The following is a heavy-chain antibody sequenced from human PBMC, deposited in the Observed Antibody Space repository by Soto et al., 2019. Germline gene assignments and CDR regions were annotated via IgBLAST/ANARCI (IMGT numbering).Heavy chain of an antibody. CDR1: GGSFSGYY. D-gene: IGHD3-16*02. J-gene: IGHJ4*02. V-gene: IGHV4-34*01. CDR2: INQSGST. Sequence: QVQLQQWGAGLLKPSETLSLTCAVYGGSFSGYYWSWIRQPPGKGLEWIGEINQSGSTNYNPSLKSRVTISVDTSKNQFSLKLSSVTAADTAVYYCARRDYVWGSYRTYYFDYWGQGTLVTVSS. CDR3: ARRDYVWGSYRTYYFDY.